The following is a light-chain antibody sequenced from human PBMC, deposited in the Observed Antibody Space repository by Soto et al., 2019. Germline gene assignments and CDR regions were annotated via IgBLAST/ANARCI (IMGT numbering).Light chain of an antibody. J-gene: IGLJ2*01. CDR1: NSNIGGGYD. CDR2: GNN. Sequence: QSVLTQPPSVSGAPGQRVTISCTGNNSNIGGGYDVHWYQQLPGTAPKLLIYGNNNRPSRVPDRCSGSKSYASASLAITGLQSEDEADYYCHSYDSRLSGSVFGGGTKLTVL. V-gene: IGLV1-40*01. CDR3: HSYDSRLSGSV.